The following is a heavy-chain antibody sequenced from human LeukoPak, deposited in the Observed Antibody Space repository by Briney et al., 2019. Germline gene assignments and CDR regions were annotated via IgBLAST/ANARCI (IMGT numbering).Heavy chain of an antibody. CDR2: ISGSGGST. CDR3: ARDQILGYCSGGSCPPDAFDI. J-gene: IGHJ3*02. V-gene: IGHV3-23*01. D-gene: IGHD2-15*01. Sequence: PGGSLRLSCAASGFTFSSYAMSWVRQAPGKGLEWVSAISGSGGSTYYADSVKGRLTISRDNAKNSVYLQMNSLRAQDTAVYYCARDQILGYCSGGSCPPDAFDIWGQGTMVTVSS. CDR1: GFTFSSYA.